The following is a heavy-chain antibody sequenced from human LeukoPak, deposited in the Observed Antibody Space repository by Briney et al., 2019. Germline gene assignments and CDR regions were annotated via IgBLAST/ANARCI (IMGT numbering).Heavy chain of an antibody. CDR3: ARRGPRYFDWAGYGRDRYYYYYMDV. Sequence: SETLSLTCAVYGGSFSGYYWSWIRQPPGKGLEWIGEINHSGSTNYNPSLKSRVTISVDTSKNQFSLKLSSVTAADTAVYYCARRGPRYFDWAGYGRDRYYYYYMDVWGKGTTVTISS. CDR2: INHSGST. CDR1: GGSFSGYY. V-gene: IGHV4-34*01. J-gene: IGHJ6*03. D-gene: IGHD3-9*01.